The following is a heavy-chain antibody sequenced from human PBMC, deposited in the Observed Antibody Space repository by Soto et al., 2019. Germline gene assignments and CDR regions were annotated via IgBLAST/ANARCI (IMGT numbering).Heavy chain of an antibody. CDR3: ARVIVGATYDAFYI. J-gene: IGHJ3*02. V-gene: IGHV1-69*01. CDR1: AASLRSYA. CDR2: IMPIFGTA. Sequence: SVQVSSKASAASLRSYALSPVRQAPGQGLEWLGGIMPIFGTAKYAQKFQGTVTITADESTSTGYIELSSLRSEDTAVYYCARVIVGATYDAFYIWGQGTMVTVSS. D-gene: IGHD1-26*01.